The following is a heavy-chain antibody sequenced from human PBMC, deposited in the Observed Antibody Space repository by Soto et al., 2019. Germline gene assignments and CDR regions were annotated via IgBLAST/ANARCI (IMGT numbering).Heavy chain of an antibody. CDR1: GFTVSSYA. V-gene: IGHV3-30-3*01. J-gene: IGHJ6*02. D-gene: IGHD6-6*01. CDR2: ISYDGSNK. CDR3: ASSSGSGYYYGMDV. Sequence: PGGSLRLSCAASGFTVSSYAMHWFRQAPGKGLEWVAVISYDGSNKYYADSVKGRFTISRDNSKNTLYLQMNSLRAEDTAVYYCASSSGSGYYYGMDVWGQGTTVTVSS.